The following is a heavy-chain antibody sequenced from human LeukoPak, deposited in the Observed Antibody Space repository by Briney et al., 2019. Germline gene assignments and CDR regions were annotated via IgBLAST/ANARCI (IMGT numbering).Heavy chain of an antibody. V-gene: IGHV4-61*02. CDR3: ARDRGAFDI. Sequence: SQTLSLTCTVSGGSISSGGYYWSWIRQPAGKGLEWIGRIYTSGSTNYNPSLKSRVTMSVDMSKNQFSLKLSSVTAADTAVYYCARDRGAFDIWGQGTMVTVSS. J-gene: IGHJ3*02. CDR2: IYTSGST. CDR1: GGSISSGGYY. D-gene: IGHD1-26*01.